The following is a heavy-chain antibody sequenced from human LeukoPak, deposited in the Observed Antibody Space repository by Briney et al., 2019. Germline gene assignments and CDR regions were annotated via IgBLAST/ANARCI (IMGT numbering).Heavy chain of an antibody. D-gene: IGHD3-9*01. CDR1: GFTFSTYV. Sequence: AGGSLRLSCAASGFTFSTYVMGWVRQAPGKGLEWVSGISGSGDNTYYADSVKGRFTISRDNSKNTLYLQMNSLRAEDTAVYYCAKGSGYDTDFDYWGQGTLVTVSS. V-gene: IGHV3-23*01. J-gene: IGHJ4*02. CDR3: AKGSGYDTDFDY. CDR2: ISGSGDNT.